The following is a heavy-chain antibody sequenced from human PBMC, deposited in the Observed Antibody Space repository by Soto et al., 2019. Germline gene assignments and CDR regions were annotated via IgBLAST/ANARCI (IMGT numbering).Heavy chain of an antibody. D-gene: IGHD3-10*01. Sequence: QVQLEESGGGVVQPGRSLRLSCAASGITFSSYGMHWVRQAPGKGLEWVAIISYDGTKKYYADSVRGRFTSSRDNSKNTLYLQMNSLRADDTAVYYCAREKTGSAAYLRYWGQGTLVTVSS. CDR1: GITFSSYG. CDR2: ISYDGTKK. J-gene: IGHJ4*02. CDR3: AREKTGSAAYLRY. V-gene: IGHV3-30-3*01.